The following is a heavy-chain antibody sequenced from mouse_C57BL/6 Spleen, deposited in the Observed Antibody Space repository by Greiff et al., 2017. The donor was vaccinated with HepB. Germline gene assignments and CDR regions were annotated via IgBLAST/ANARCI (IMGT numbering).Heavy chain of an antibody. CDR2: INPSTGGT. D-gene: IGHD1-1*01. V-gene: IGHV1-42*01. CDR1: GYSFTGYY. CDR3: ARSLGITTVVGAMDY. Sequence: EVQLVESGPELVKPGASVKISCKASGYSFTGYYMNWVKQSPEKSLEWIGEINPSTGGTTYNQKFKAKATLTVDKSSSTAYMQLKSLTSEDSAVYYCARSLGITTVVGAMDYWGQGTSVTVSS. J-gene: IGHJ4*01.